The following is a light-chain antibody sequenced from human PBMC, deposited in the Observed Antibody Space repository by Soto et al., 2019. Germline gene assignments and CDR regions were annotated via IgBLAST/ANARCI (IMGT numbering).Light chain of an antibody. CDR2: DVS. V-gene: IGLV2-14*02. Sequence: QSLSWPQHQGRLLPMLCPATSSEVGGYNLVSWYQQQPGKAPKLMIYDVSKRPSGVSNRFSGSKSGNTASLTISGLQAEDEADYYCSSYTSSSTLYVFGTGTEVTVL. CDR3: SSYTSSSTLYV. J-gene: IGLJ1*01. CDR1: SSEVGGYNL.